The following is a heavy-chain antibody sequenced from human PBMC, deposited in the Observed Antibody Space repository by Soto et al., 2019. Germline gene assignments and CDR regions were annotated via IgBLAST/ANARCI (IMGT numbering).Heavy chain of an antibody. CDR1: GFNVSVNY. J-gene: IGHJ4*02. CDR2: IYRVGAT. D-gene: IGHD2-8*01. CDR3: ARMLNGYIDN. Sequence: EVQLVETGGGLMQPGGSLRLSCAVSGFNVSVNYMTWVRQAPGKGLDWVSLIYRVGATFYADSVKGRFTISRDISKNTLYLQMNNLRAEDTAVYYCARMLNGYIDNWGQGTLLTVSS. V-gene: IGHV3-53*02.